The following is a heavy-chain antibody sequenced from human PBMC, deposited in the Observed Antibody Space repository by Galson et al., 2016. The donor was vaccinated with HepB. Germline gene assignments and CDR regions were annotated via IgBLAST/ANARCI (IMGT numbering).Heavy chain of an antibody. D-gene: IGHD6-19*01. Sequence: SLRLSCAASGFTFSSYTMSWVRQAPGEGLEWVSAIRGSGDSTYYADSVKGRFTISRDNSKNTLYLQRNSLRAEATAVYYWATRAVAGTFETAYYFDYWGQGTLVTVPS. CDR1: GFTFSSYT. J-gene: IGHJ4*02. V-gene: IGHV3-23*01. CDR3: ATRAVAGTFETAYYFDY. CDR2: IRGSGDST.